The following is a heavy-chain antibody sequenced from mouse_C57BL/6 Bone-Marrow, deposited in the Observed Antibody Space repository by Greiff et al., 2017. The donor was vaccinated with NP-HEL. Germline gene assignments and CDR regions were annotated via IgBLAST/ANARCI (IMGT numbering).Heavy chain of an antibody. J-gene: IGHJ4*01. CDR2: ISNGGGST. Sequence: EVNLVESGGGLVQPGGSLKLSCAASGFTFSDYYMYWVRQTPEKRLEWVAYISNGGGSTYYPDTVKGRFTISRDNAKNTLYLQMSRLKSEDTAMYYCARPPITTVVAPYAMDYWGQGTSVTVSS. CDR3: ARPPITTVVAPYAMDY. V-gene: IGHV5-12*01. CDR1: GFTFSDYY. D-gene: IGHD1-1*01.